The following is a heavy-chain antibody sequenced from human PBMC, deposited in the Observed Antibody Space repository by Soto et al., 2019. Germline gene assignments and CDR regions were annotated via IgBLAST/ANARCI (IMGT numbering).Heavy chain of an antibody. Sequence: QVQLVQSGAEVKKPGSSVKVFCKASGGTFSNYTISWVRQAPGQGLEWMGGIIPVFGTTDYEQKFQGRVTITADGSTSTAYMKLSSLRYADTAVYYCARSSPYIVVRKPTGNQDDYGMDVWGQGTTVTVSS. CDR1: GGTFSNYT. J-gene: IGHJ6*02. CDR2: IIPVFGTT. V-gene: IGHV1-69*01. CDR3: ARSSPYIVVRKPTGNQDDYGMDV. D-gene: IGHD2-2*01.